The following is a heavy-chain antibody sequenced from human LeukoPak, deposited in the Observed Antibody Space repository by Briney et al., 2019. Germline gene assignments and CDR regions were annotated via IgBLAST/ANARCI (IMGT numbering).Heavy chain of an antibody. CDR1: GGSFSGYY. D-gene: IGHD5-24*01. V-gene: IGHV4-34*01. Sequence: SETLSLTCAVYGGSFSGYYWSWIRQPPGKGLERIGEINHSGSTNYNPSLKSRVTISVDTSKNQFSLKLSSVTAADTAVYYCARARGRWLQPRVYWGQRTLVTVSS. CDR3: ARARGRWLQPRVY. J-gene: IGHJ4*02. CDR2: INHSGST.